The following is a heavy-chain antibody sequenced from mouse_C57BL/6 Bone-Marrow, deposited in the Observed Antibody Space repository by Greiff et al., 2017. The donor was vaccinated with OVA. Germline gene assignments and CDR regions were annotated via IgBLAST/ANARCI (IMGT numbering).Heavy chain of an antibody. J-gene: IGHJ2*01. Sequence: QVQLQQPGAELVMPGASVKLSCKASGYTFTSYWMHWVKQRPGQGLEWIGEIDPSDSYTNYNQKFKGKSTLTVDKSSSTAYMQLSSLTSEDSAVYYCAIKIQNDYDGDYFDYWGQGTTLTVSS. D-gene: IGHD2-4*01. CDR1: GYTFTSYW. V-gene: IGHV1-69*01. CDR2: IDPSDSYT. CDR3: AIKIQNDYDGDYFDY.